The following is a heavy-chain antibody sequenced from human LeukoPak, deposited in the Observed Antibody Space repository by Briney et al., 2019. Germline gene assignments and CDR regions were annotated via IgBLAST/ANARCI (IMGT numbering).Heavy chain of an antibody. V-gene: IGHV3-21*01. CDR1: GFTFSSYN. D-gene: IGHD3-10*01. CDR3: ARDYYFASGTPHAFDS. CDR2: ISGSGTYM. Sequence: GGSLRLSCAASGFTFSSYNMNWVRQAPGRGLEWVSSISGSGTYMFYPDSVKGRFTISRDNARNSLYLQMSSLRAEDTAVYYCARDYYFASGTPHAFDSWGQGTMVTVSS. J-gene: IGHJ3*02.